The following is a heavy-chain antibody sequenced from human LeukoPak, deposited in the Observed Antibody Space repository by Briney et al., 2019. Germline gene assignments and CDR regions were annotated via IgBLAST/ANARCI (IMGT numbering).Heavy chain of an antibody. Sequence: SETLSLTCAVCGASLNSYYWSWIRQPPGKGLEWIGEGRDKGGTKYNPSLTSRVTISADPSRNQFSLKLTSVTAADTAVYYCARNGQSGFSFDPWGQGSLVTVSS. J-gene: IGHJ5*02. CDR2: GRDKGGT. V-gene: IGHV4-34*01. CDR3: ARNGQSGFSFDP. CDR1: GASLNSYY. D-gene: IGHD1-26*01.